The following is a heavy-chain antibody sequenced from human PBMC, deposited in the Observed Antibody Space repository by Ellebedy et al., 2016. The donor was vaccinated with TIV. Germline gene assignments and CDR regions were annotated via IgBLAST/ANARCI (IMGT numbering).Heavy chain of an antibody. J-gene: IGHJ4*02. CDR1: GYSFTSYW. CDR3: ARKPPGIGAAGHDF. Sequence: PGGSLRLSCKGSGYSFTSYWVGWVRQLPGKGLEWMGIIYPGDSETRYSPSFQGQVTISADKSISPAYLQWSSLKASDTAMYYCARKPPGIGAAGHDFWGQGTLVTVSS. V-gene: IGHV5-51*01. D-gene: IGHD6-13*01. CDR2: IYPGDSET.